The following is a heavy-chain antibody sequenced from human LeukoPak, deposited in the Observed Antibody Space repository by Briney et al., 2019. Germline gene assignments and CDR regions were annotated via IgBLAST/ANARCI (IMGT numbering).Heavy chain of an antibody. J-gene: IGHJ4*02. CDR2: ISYDGRKT. D-gene: IGHD1-26*01. CDR1: GFNFIIYA. CDR3: ARDGVGVRYCFDY. Sequence: GGSLRPSRAASGFNFIIYAMHWVRQAPGKGLEWAAPISYDGRKTYYADSVKGRFTISRDISKNPLYLQMNSLRTEYTAVYHCARDGVGVRYCFDYWGQGTLVTVSS. V-gene: IGHV3-30*04.